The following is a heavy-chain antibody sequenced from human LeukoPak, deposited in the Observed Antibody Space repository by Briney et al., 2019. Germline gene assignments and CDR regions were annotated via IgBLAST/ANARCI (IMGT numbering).Heavy chain of an antibody. CDR1: GFTFSTYW. D-gene: IGHD3-10*02. CDR2: ISTDGSTT. CDR3: ARGTMIGEY. V-gene: IGHV3-74*01. J-gene: IGHJ4*02. Sequence: PGGSLRLSCAASGFTFSTYWMHWVRQAPGKGLVWVSRISTDGSTTGYADSVKGRFTISRDNAKNTLYLQMSSLRAEDTAVYYCARGTMIGEYWGQGTLVTVSS.